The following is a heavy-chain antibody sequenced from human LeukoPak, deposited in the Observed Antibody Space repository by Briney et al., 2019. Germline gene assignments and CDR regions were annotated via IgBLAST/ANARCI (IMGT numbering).Heavy chain of an antibody. D-gene: IGHD5-18*01. V-gene: IGHV4-59*01. CDR1: GGSISSYY. CDR3: ARGPGVRDTAMVSTDYLNYFDY. CDR2: IYDSGST. J-gene: IGHJ4*02. Sequence: PSETLSLTCTVSGGSISSYYWSWIRQPPGKGLEWIAYIYDSGSTNYTPSLKSRVTISVDTSKNQFSLKLSSVTAADTAVYYCARGPGVRDTAMVSTDYLNYFDYWGQGTLVTVSS.